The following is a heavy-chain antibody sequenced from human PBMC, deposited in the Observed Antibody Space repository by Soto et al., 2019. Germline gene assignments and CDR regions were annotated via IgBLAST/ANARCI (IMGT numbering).Heavy chain of an antibody. Sequence: GGSLRLSCAASGFTFGSYWMNWVRQAPGKGLVWVSRIDRDGSSTTYADSVKGRFTTSRDNAKNTLYLQMSSLRVEETAVYYCARGRPYGMDVWGQGTTVTVSS. CDR2: IDRDGSST. CDR1: GFTFGSYW. V-gene: IGHV3-74*01. J-gene: IGHJ6*02. CDR3: ARGRPYGMDV.